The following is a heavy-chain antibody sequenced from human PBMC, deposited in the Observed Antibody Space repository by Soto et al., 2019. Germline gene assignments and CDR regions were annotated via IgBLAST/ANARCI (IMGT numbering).Heavy chain of an antibody. D-gene: IGHD1-1*01. CDR3: ASGITAGTTAYYYYGMDV. J-gene: IGHJ6*02. V-gene: IGHV1-69*06. CDR2: IIPIFGTA. CDR1: GGTFSSYA. Sequence: QVQLVQSGAEVKKPGASVKVSCKASGGTFSSYAISWVRQAPGQGLEWMGGIIPIFGTANYAQKFQGRVTITADKSTRTAYMELSSLRSEDTAVYYCASGITAGTTAYYYYGMDVWGQGTTVTVSS.